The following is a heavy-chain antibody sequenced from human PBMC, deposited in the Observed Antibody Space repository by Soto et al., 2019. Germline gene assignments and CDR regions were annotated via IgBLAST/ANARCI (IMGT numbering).Heavy chain of an antibody. CDR1: GYTFTSYT. V-gene: IGHV1-3*01. Sequence: ASVKVSCKASGYTFTSYTMHWVRQAPGQRLDWMGWINAGNGNTKYSQKFQGRVTITRDTSASTAYMELSSLRSEDTAVYYCARDRTSIAARPYYYYGMDVWGQGTTVTVSS. CDR3: ARDRTSIAARPYYYYGMDV. D-gene: IGHD6-6*01. CDR2: INAGNGNT. J-gene: IGHJ6*02.